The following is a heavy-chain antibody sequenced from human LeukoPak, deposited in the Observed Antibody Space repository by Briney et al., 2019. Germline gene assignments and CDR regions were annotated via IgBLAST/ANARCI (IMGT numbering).Heavy chain of an antibody. CDR2: IYHSETT. J-gene: IGHJ5*02. Sequence: PETLSLTCAVSGDSISTNSWWNWVLQAPGKGLEWIAEIYHSETTNYNPSLKSRVTMSLDKSKNLFSLKLSSVTAADTAVYYCARSPRGSSSRWFDAWGQGTLVTVSS. CDR1: GDSISTNSW. V-gene: IGHV4-4*03. CDR3: ARSPRGSSSRWFDA. D-gene: IGHD1-26*01.